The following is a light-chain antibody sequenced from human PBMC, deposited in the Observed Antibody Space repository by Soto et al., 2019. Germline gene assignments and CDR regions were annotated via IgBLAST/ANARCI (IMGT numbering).Light chain of an antibody. CDR1: QSVSSN. Sequence: EIVMTQSPATLSVSPGERATLSCRASQSVSSNLAWYQQKPGQAPRLLIYGASTRATGIPARFSGSGSGTEFTLTISSLQSEDFAVYYCQQYGNSPRTFGQGTKLVIK. J-gene: IGKJ2*01. V-gene: IGKV3-15*01. CDR2: GAS. CDR3: QQYGNSPRT.